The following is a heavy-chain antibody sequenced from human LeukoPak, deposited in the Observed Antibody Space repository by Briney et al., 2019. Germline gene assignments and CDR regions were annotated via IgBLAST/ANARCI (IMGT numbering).Heavy chain of an antibody. V-gene: IGHV3-30*02. CDR1: GFTLRSFA. Sequence: GGSLRLSCVVSGFTLRSFAIHWVRQAPGMRLEWVALIRQDETNQYYADSVQGRFTISRDTSRNTVYLQMNNLRVEDTAVYYCAKEYTPSSPLGEFASWGQGTLVTVSS. D-gene: IGHD6-6*01. CDR2: IRQDETNQ. CDR3: AKEYTPSSPLGEFAS. J-gene: IGHJ4*02.